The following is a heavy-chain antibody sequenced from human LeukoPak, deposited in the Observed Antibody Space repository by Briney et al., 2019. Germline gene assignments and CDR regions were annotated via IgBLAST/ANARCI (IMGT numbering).Heavy chain of an antibody. CDR2: IKEDGSEK. CDR1: GFIFTDYW. D-gene: IGHD6-19*01. J-gene: IGHJ4*02. Sequence: GGSLRLSCAASGFIFTDYWMYWVRQAPGRGLAWVANIKEDGSEKNYVDSVKGRFTISRDNAKNSVYLQMNSLRVEDTAVYYCVRDLGYSSVWSPTHGGDWGQGTRVIVSS. V-gene: IGHV3-7*01. CDR3: VRDLGYSSVWSPTHGGD.